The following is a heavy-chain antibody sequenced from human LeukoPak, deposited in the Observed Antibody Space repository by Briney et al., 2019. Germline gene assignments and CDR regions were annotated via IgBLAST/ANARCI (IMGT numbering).Heavy chain of an antibody. J-gene: IGHJ4*02. CDR2: ISSSSSYI. D-gene: IGHD6-13*01. CDR3: ARAGDTHSSSSYYFDY. Sequence: PGGSLRLSCAASGFTFSSYSMNWVRQAPGKGLEWVSSISSSSSYIYYGDSVKGRFTISRDNSKNTLYLQMNSLRAEDTAVYYCARAGDTHSSSSYYFDYWGQGTLVTVSS. CDR1: GFTFSSYS. V-gene: IGHV3-21*04.